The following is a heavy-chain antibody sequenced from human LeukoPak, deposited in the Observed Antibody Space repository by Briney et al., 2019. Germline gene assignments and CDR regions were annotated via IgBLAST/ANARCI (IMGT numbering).Heavy chain of an antibody. CDR2: IIPILGIA. Sequence: SVKVSCKASGGTFSSYAISWVRQAPGQGLEWMGRIIPILGIANYAQKFQGRVTITADKSTSTAYMELSSLRSEDTAVYYCARDMYYDFWSGYSASPIWGQGTLVTVSS. J-gene: IGHJ4*02. CDR3: ARDMYYDFWSGYSASPI. D-gene: IGHD3-3*01. CDR1: GGTFSSYA. V-gene: IGHV1-69*04.